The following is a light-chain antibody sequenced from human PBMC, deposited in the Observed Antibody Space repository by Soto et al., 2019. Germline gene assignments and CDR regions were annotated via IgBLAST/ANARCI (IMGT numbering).Light chain of an antibody. V-gene: IGKV1-5*03. CDR1: QSISSW. J-gene: IGKJ3*01. CDR2: KAS. Sequence: DIQMTQSPSTLSASVGDRVTITCRASQSISSWLAWYQQKPGKAPKLLIYKASTLESGVPSRFSGSGSGTEFTLTISSLQPDDFATYYCQHSFTFCPGTKVDIK. CDR3: QHSFT.